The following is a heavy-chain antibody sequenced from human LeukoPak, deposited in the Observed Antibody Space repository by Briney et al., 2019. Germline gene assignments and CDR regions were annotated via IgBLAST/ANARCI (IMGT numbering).Heavy chain of an antibody. CDR3: ARERSIYGGDSSNWFDP. J-gene: IGHJ5*02. D-gene: IGHD4-23*01. Sequence: ASVKVSCKASGYTFTSYDINWVRQATGQGLEWMGWMNPNSGNTGYAQKFQGRVTMTRNTSIRTAYMELSSLRSEDTAVYYCARERSIYGGDSSNWFDPWGQGTLVTVSS. CDR1: GYTFTSYD. CDR2: MNPNSGNT. V-gene: IGHV1-8*01.